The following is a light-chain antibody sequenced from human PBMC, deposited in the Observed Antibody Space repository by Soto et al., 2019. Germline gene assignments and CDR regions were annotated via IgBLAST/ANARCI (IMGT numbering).Light chain of an antibody. Sequence: DIVMTQSPLSLPVTPGEPASISCRSSQSLLHSNGYNYLDWYLQKPGQSPQLLIYLGSNRASGVTDRFSGSGSGTDFTLKISRVEAEDVGVYYCMQALQTPTFGGGTKVVIK. CDR2: LGS. J-gene: IGKJ4*01. V-gene: IGKV2-28*01. CDR3: MQALQTPT. CDR1: QSLLHSNGYNY.